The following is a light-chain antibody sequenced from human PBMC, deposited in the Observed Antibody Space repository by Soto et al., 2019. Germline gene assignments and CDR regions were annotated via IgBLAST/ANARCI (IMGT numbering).Light chain of an antibody. CDR2: DAS. Sequence: DIQMTQSPSTLSASVGDRVTITCRARQSISTWLAWYQQKPGKAPKLLIYDASSLESGVPSRFSVSVSGTEFALTISSLQPYDFATFYCQQYNSYPFTFGQGTKREIK. CDR1: QSISTW. CDR3: QQYNSYPFT. V-gene: IGKV1-5*01. J-gene: IGKJ2*01.